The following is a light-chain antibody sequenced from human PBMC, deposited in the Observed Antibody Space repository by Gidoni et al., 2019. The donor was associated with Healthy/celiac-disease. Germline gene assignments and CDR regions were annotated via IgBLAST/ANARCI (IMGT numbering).Light chain of an antibody. CDR3: QQSYSTPR. Sequence: DIQMTRSPSSLSASVGDRVTITCRASQSISSYLNWYQQKPGKAPKLLIYAASSLQSGVPSRFSGSGSGTDFTLTISSLQPEDFATYYCQQSYSTPRFGQXTKVEIK. V-gene: IGKV1-39*01. J-gene: IGKJ1*01. CDR2: AAS. CDR1: QSISSY.